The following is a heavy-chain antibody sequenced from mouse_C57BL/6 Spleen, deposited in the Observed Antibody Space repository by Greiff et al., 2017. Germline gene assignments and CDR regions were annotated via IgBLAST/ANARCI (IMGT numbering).Heavy chain of an antibody. CDR2: ISSGSSTI. V-gene: IGHV5-17*01. J-gene: IGHJ2*01. D-gene: IGHD1-1*01. CDR1: GFTFSDYG. Sequence: EVHLVESGGGLVKPGGSLKLSCAASGFTFSDYGMHWVRQAPEKGLEWVAYISSGSSTIYYADTVKGRFTITRDNATITLYLQMTSLRSEDTAMYYCARGDYDSSTYFDYWGQGTTLTVSS. CDR3: ARGDYDSSTYFDY.